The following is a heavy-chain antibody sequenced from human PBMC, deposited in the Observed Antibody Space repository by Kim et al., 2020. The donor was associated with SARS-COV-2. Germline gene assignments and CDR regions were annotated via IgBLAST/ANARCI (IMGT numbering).Heavy chain of an antibody. J-gene: IGHJ4*02. CDR2: ISSSGSTI. D-gene: IGHD3-9*01. V-gene: IGHV3-11*01. CDR1: GFTFSDYY. CDR3: ATVTGYYEYYFDY. Sequence: GGSLRLSCAASGFTFSDYYMSWIRQAPGKGLEWVSYISSSGSTIYYADSVKGRFTISRDNAKNSLYLQMNSLRAEDTAVYYCATVTGYYEYYFDYWGQGTLVTVSS.